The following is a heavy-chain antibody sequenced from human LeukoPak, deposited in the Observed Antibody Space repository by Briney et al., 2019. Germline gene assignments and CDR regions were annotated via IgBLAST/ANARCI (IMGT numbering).Heavy chain of an antibody. V-gene: IGHV3-21*01. Sequence: GGSLRLSCVASGITFSSYSMNWVRQAPGKGLEWVSSISSSSTYMYYADSVKGRFTISRDNAKNSLYLQMNSLRAEDTAVYYCAELGITMIGGVWGKGTTVTISS. CDR1: GITFSSYS. D-gene: IGHD3-10*02. J-gene: IGHJ6*04. CDR2: ISSSSTYM. CDR3: AELGITMIGGV.